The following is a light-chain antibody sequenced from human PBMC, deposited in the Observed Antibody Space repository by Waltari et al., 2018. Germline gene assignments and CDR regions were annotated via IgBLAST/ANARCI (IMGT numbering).Light chain of an antibody. CDR1: QSISTF. J-gene: IGKJ2*01. CDR3: QQSYGTLYT. V-gene: IGKV1-39*01. Sequence: DIQMTQSPSSLSASAGDRVTITCRASQSISTFLNWYQQKPGKAPNLLIYTASNLQSGVPSRFSGSGSGTDFTLTISSLQPEDFATYYCQQSYGTLYTFGQGTKLEIK. CDR2: TAS.